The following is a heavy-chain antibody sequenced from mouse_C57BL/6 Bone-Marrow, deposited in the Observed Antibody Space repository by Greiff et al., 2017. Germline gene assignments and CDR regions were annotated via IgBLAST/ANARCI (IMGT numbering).Heavy chain of an antibody. D-gene: IGHD1-1*01. Sequence: VQLQQSGPELVKPGASVKISCKASGYSFTGYYMHWVKQSPEKSLEWIGEINPSTGGTTYNQKFKAKATLTVDKSSSTAYMQLKSLTSEDSAVYYCARNGSSYDYAMDYWGQGTSVTVSS. J-gene: IGHJ4*01. CDR3: ARNGSSYDYAMDY. CDR2: INPSTGGT. V-gene: IGHV1-42*01. CDR1: GYSFTGYY.